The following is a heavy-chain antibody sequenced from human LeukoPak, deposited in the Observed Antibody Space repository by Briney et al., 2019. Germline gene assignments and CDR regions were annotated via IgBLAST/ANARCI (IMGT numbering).Heavy chain of an antibody. V-gene: IGHV3-15*01. CDR3: TTPLWFGELLPPSPYYYGMDV. Sequence: GGSLRLSCAASGFTFSNAWMSWVRQAPGKGLEWVGRIKSKTDGGTTDYAAPVKGRFTISRDDSKNTLYLQMNSLKTEDTAVYYCTTPLWFGELLPPSPYYYGMDVWGQGTTVTVSS. CDR2: IKSKTDGGTT. J-gene: IGHJ6*02. D-gene: IGHD3-10*01. CDR1: GFTFSNAW.